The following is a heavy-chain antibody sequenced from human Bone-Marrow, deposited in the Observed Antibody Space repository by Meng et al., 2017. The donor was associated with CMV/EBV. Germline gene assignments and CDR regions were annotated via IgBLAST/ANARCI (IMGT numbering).Heavy chain of an antibody. CDR3: ARDLIVATPDC. CDR1: GYSISSGYY. J-gene: IGHJ4*02. CDR2: IYHSGST. Sequence: SETLSLTCTVSGYSISSGYYWGWIRQPPGKGLEWIGSIYHSGSTYYNPSLKSRVTISVDTSKNQFSLKLSSVTAADTAVYYCARDLIVATPDCWGQGTRVTVSS. V-gene: IGHV4-38-2*02. D-gene: IGHD5-12*01.